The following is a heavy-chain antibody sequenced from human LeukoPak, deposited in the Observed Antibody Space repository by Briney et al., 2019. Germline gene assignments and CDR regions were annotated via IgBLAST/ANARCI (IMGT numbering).Heavy chain of an antibody. D-gene: IGHD3-10*01. CDR1: GGSISSYY. Sequence: SETLSLTCTVSGGSISSYYWGWIRQPPGKGLEWIGSIYYSGSTYYNPSLKSRVTISVDTSKNQFSLKLSSVTAADTAVYYCARRVVRGVINYWGQGTLVTVSS. CDR3: ARRVVRGVINY. V-gene: IGHV4-39*01. J-gene: IGHJ4*02. CDR2: IYYSGST.